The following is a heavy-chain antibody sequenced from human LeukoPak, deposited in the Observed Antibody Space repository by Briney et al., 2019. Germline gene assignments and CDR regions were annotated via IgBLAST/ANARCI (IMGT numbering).Heavy chain of an antibody. Sequence: GGSLRLSCAASGFTFNNYWMTWVRQAPGKGLEWVASIKHDGREKYYVDSVKGRFIISRDNAKNSLYLQMDSLRAEDTAVYYCARGGARTFDYWGQGTLVTVSS. V-gene: IGHV3-7*05. D-gene: IGHD1/OR15-1a*01. CDR1: GFTFNNYW. CDR3: ARGGARTFDY. CDR2: IKHDGREK. J-gene: IGHJ4*02.